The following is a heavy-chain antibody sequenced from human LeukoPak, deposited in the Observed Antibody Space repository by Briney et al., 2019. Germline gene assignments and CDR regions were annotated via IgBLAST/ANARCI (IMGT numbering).Heavy chain of an antibody. CDR2: ISDSGSTT. Sequence: RLSXAASGFTFXXXAMSWVRXXPXXGXEWXXGISDSGSTTYYADSVKGRFTISRDNSKNTLYLQMNSLRAEDTAVYYCAKHSYRVXSXTDYWGQGXLXXVSS. J-gene: IGHJ4*02. CDR1: GFTFXXXA. D-gene: IGHD2-21*01. CDR3: AKHSYRVXSXTDY. V-gene: IGHV3-23*01.